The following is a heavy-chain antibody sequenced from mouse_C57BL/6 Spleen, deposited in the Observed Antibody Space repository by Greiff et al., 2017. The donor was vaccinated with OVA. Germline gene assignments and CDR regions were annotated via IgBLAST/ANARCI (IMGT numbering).Heavy chain of an antibody. CDR1: GYTFTSYW. Sequence: QVQLKQPGAELVKPGASVKLSCKASGYTFTSYWMHWVKKRPGQGLEWIGMIHPNSGSTNYNEKFKSKATLTVDKSSSTAYMQLSSLTSEDSAVYYCARSWAPDYAMDYWGQGTSVTVSS. CDR2: IHPNSGST. CDR3: ARSWAPDYAMDY. V-gene: IGHV1-64*01. J-gene: IGHJ4*01.